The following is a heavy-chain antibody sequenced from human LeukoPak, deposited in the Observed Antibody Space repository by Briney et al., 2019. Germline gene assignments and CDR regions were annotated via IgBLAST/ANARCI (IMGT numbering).Heavy chain of an antibody. CDR3: ARGHIRYYFDY. V-gene: IGHV3-66*01. J-gene: IGHJ4*02. D-gene: IGHD3-3*02. CDR2: VYSGGST. Sequence: GGSLRLTCAASGFTVSNYYMNWVRQAPGKGLEWVSVVYSGGSTNYADSVRGRFTISRDNSKNTLYLQMNSLRAEDTAVYYCARGHIRYYFDYWGQGTLVTVSS. CDR1: GFTVSNYY.